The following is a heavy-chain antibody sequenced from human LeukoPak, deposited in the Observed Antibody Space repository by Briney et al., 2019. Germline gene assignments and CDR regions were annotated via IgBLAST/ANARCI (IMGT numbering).Heavy chain of an antibody. D-gene: IGHD3-22*01. Sequence: ASVKVSCKASGYTFTSYAMHWVRQAPGQRLKWMAWINVDSGNTKYSQEFQGRVTITRDTSASTAYMELSSLRSEDMAVYYCAVGDYYYDTRFDYWGQGTLVTVSS. CDR2: INVDSGNT. V-gene: IGHV1-3*03. CDR3: AVGDYYYDTRFDY. CDR1: GYTFTSYA. J-gene: IGHJ4*02.